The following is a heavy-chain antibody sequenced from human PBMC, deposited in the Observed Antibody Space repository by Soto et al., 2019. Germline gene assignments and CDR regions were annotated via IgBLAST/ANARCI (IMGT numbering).Heavy chain of an antibody. CDR3: AAGGGLPRFY. CDR1: GGSISSGGYS. J-gene: IGHJ4*02. Sequence: QLQLQESGSGLVKPSQTLSLTCAVSGGSISSGGYSWSWIRQPPGKGLEWIGYIYHSGSTYYNPSPKRRATISVDRSKNQFPLKLSAVTAADTAVYYRAAGGGLPRFYWGQGTLVTVSS. V-gene: IGHV4-30-2*01. D-gene: IGHD5-12*01. CDR2: IYHSGST.